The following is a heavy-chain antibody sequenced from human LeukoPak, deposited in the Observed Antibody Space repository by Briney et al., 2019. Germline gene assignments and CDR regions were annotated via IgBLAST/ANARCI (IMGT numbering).Heavy chain of an antibody. Sequence: SETLSLTCTVSGYSISSGYYWGWIRQPPGKGLEWIGEINHSGSTNYNPSLKSRVTISVDTSKNQFPLKLSSVTAADTAVYYCARGHSSRYYYDSSGKAYFDYWGQGTLVTVSS. D-gene: IGHD3-22*01. CDR3: ARGHSSRYYYDSSGKAYFDY. J-gene: IGHJ4*02. CDR2: INHSGST. CDR1: GYSISSGYY. V-gene: IGHV4-38-2*02.